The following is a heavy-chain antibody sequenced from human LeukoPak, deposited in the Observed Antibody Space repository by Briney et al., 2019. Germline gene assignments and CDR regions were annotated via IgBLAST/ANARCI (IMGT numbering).Heavy chain of an antibody. D-gene: IGHD5-12*01. CDR1: GFTFSSYG. CDR2: IRYDGGNK. J-gene: IGHJ4*02. V-gene: IGHV3-30*02. CDR3: AKVIVARHTIDY. Sequence: GGTLRLSCAASGFTFSSYGMHWVRQAPGKGLEWVAFIRYDGGNKYYADSVKGRFTISRDNSKNTLYLQMNSLRAEDTAVYYCAKVIVARHTIDYWGQGTLVTVSS.